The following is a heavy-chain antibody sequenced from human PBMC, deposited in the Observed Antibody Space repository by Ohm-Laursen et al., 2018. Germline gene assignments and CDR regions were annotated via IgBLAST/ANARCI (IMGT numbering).Heavy chain of an antibody. Sequence: TLSLTCSVSGGSISSAGYYWSWIRQHPGEGLEWIGYIYYSGSTYYNPSLKSLLTASVDTSKNQFSLKLSSVTAADTAVYYCARTIVTGAFDIWGQGTMVTVSS. CDR2: IYYSGST. D-gene: IGHD3-22*01. V-gene: IGHV4-31*01. CDR1: GGSISSAGYY. J-gene: IGHJ3*02. CDR3: ARTIVTGAFDI.